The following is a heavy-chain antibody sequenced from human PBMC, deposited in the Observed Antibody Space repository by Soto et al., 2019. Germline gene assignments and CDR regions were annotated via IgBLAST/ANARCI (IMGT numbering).Heavy chain of an antibody. CDR3: ARGSSSGWLYWYFDL. CDR1: GYIFTDYY. J-gene: IGHJ2*01. V-gene: IGHV1-2*04. D-gene: IGHD6-19*01. Sequence: ASVKVSCKASGYIFTDYYIHWVRQAPGQGLEWLGLINPKSGGSVFAQNFQGWVTMPRHMSFSTAYMELSSLSSDDTALYYCARGSSSGWLYWYFDLWGRGTQVTVSS. CDR2: INPKSGGS.